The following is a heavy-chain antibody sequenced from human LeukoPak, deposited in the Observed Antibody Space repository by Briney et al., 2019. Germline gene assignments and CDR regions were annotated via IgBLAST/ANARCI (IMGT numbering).Heavy chain of an antibody. CDR3: ARSEGSIGQNF. V-gene: IGHV3-30-3*01. Sequence: PGGSLRLSCAASGFTFSSYAMHWVRQAPGKGLEWVAVISYDGSNKYYADSVKGRFTISRDNSKNTLYLQMNSLRAEDTAVYYCARSEGSIGQNFWGQGTLVTVSS. D-gene: IGHD3-10*01. J-gene: IGHJ4*02. CDR2: ISYDGSNK. CDR1: GFTFSSYA.